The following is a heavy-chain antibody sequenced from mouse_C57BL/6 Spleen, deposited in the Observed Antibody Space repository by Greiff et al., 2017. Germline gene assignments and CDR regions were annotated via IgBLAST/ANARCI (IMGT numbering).Heavy chain of an antibody. J-gene: IGHJ2*01. V-gene: IGHV5-17*01. Sequence: VQLKESGGGLVKPGGSLKLSCAASGFTFSDYGMHWVRQAPEKGLEWVAYISSGSSTIYYADTVKGRFTISRDNAKNTLFRQMTRLRSEDTAMYYCARERDFDYWGQGTTLTVSS. CDR3: ARERDFDY. CDR2: ISSGSSTI. CDR1: GFTFSDYG.